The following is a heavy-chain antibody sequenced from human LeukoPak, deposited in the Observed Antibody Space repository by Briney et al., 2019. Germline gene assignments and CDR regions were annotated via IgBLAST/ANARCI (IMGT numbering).Heavy chain of an antibody. CDR1: GFTFSSYG. CDR3: ARDERHYYDSSGYYSPDGLDY. J-gene: IGHJ4*02. V-gene: IGHV3-33*01. CDR2: IWYDGSNK. Sequence: GGSLRLSCAASGFTFSSYGMHWVRQAPGKGLEWVAVIWYDGSNKYYADSVKGRFTISRDNSKNTLYLQMNSLRAEETAVYYCARDERHYYDSSGYYSPDGLDYWGQGTLVTVSS. D-gene: IGHD3-22*01.